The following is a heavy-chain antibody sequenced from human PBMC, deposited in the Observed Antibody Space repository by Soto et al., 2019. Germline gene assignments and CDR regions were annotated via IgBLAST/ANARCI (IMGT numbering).Heavy chain of an antibody. CDR3: ARDPHCSSTSCPSGYYGMDV. CDR1: GFTFSSYS. J-gene: IGHJ6*02. CDR2: ISSSSSYI. Sequence: GGSLRLSCAASGFTFSSYSMNWVRQAPGKGLEWVSSISSSSSYIYYADSVKGRFTISRDNAKNSLYLQMNSLRAEDTAVYYCARDPHCSSTSCPSGYYGMDVWGQGTTVTVSS. V-gene: IGHV3-21*01. D-gene: IGHD2-2*01.